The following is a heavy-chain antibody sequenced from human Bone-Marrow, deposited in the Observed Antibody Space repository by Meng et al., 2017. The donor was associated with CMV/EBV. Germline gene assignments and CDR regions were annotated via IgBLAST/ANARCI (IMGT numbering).Heavy chain of an antibody. CDR3: ARGVAGSGYFDY. V-gene: IGHV3-66*02. Sequence: GESLKISCAASGFTVSSNYMSWVRQAPGKGLEWVSVIYSGGSTYYADSVKGRFTISRDNSKNTLYLQMNSLRAEDTAVYYCARGVAGSGYFDYWGQGTRVTVSS. CDR1: GFTVSSNY. CDR2: IYSGGST. D-gene: IGHD3-22*01. J-gene: IGHJ4*02.